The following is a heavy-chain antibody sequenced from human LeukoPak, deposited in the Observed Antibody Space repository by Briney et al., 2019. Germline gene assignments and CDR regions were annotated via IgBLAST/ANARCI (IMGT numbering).Heavy chain of an antibody. CDR2: LSGSGSST. Sequence: GGSLRLSCAASGFTFSTYAMSWVRQAPGKWLEWVSSLSGSGSSTYYADSVKGRFTISRDNSKNTLYLQMNSLRAEDTAVYYCSKRESASGTDYKSFEYWGQGTLVTVSS. CDR3: SKRESASGTDYKSFEY. J-gene: IGHJ4*02. CDR1: GFTFSTYA. V-gene: IGHV3-23*01. D-gene: IGHD3-10*01.